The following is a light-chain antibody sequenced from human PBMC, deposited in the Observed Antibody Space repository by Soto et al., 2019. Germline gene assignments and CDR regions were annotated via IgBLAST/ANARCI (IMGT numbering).Light chain of an antibody. J-gene: IGLJ3*02. CDR2: FNSDGSH. CDR1: SGHVDYA. CDR3: QTWDAGIRV. Sequence: QAVLSQSPSASASLGASVKLTCTLSSGHVDYAIAWHQQQPEKGPRYLMKFNSDGSHTKGDGIPDRFSGSSSGSEYYLTISSLQSEDEADYYCQTWDAGIRVFGGGTQLTVL. V-gene: IGLV4-69*01.